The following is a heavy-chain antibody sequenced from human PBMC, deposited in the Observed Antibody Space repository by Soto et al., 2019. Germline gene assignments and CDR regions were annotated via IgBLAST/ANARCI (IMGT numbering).Heavy chain of an antibody. J-gene: IGHJ4*02. CDR1: GGTFSSYA. V-gene: IGHV1-69*13. CDR3: ARGRSGYTDLLDY. Sequence: SVKVSCKASGGTFSSYAISWVRQAPGQGLEWMGGIIPIFGTANYAQKFQGRVTITADESTSTAYMELSSLRSEDTAVYYCARGRSGYTDLLDYWGQGTLVTVSS. D-gene: IGHD3-22*01. CDR2: IIPIFGTA.